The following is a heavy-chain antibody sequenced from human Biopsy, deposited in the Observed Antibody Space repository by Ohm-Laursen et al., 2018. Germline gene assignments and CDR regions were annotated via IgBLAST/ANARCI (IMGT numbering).Heavy chain of an antibody. Sequence: ASVKVSCNASGYNFPTHYMHWVRQAPGQGLEWMAMINPRSGSTFYAQKFQDRVTMTRDTSTSTVYMELTSLTSDDTAVYFCARGAIGYQLPCDDWGQGTLVTVSS. J-gene: IGHJ4*02. CDR2: INPRSGST. CDR3: ARGAIGYQLPCDD. CDR1: GYNFPTHY. V-gene: IGHV1-46*01. D-gene: IGHD2-2*01.